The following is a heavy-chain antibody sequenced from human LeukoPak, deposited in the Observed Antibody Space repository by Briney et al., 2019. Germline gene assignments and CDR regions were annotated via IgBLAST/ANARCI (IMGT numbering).Heavy chain of an antibody. V-gene: IGHV4-30-4*01. Sequence: SQTLSLTCTVSGGSISSGDYYWSWIRQPPGKGLEWIGYIYYSGSTYYNPSLKSRVTISVDTSKNQFSLKLSSVTAADTAVHYCARDKLVRAHYYYYGMDVWGQGTTVTVSS. D-gene: IGHD6-6*01. CDR3: ARDKLVRAHYYYYGMDV. J-gene: IGHJ6*02. CDR1: GGSISSGDYY. CDR2: IYYSGST.